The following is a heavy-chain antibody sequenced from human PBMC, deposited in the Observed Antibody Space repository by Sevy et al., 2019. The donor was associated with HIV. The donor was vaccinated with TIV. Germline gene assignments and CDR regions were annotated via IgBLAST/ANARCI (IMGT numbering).Heavy chain of an antibody. Sequence: GESLKISCAASGFTFSNAWMTWVHQAPGKGLEWVGRIKRKSDGGTSDYAAPVQGRFTFSRDDSTNTVYLQMNSLRADDTGVYYCATGVYITGTSDYWGQGTLVTVSS. CDR1: GFTFSNAW. V-gene: IGHV3-15*05. CDR2: IKRKSDGGTS. J-gene: IGHJ4*02. CDR3: ATGVYITGTSDY. D-gene: IGHD1-20*01.